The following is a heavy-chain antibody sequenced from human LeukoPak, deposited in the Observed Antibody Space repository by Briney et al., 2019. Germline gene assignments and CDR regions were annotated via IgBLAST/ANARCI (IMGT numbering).Heavy chain of an antibody. V-gene: IGHV1-46*01. CDR2: INPSGGST. Sequence: ASVKVSCKASGYTFTSYYIHWVRQAPGQGLEWMGIINPSGGSTTYAQKFQGRVAMTRDTSTSRVYVEVSSLRSEDTAVYYCARTYSSSDEFDYWGQGTLVTVSS. J-gene: IGHJ4*02. CDR1: GYTFTSYY. D-gene: IGHD6-13*01. CDR3: ARTYSSSDEFDY.